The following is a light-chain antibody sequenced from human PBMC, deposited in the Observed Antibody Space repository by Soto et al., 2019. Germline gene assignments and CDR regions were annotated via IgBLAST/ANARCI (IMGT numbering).Light chain of an antibody. V-gene: IGLV2-8*01. Sequence: QSALTQPPSASGSPGQSVTVSCTGTSSDVGGYNFVSWYQQHPGKAPKLMIYEVSKRPSGVPDRFSGSKSGNTASLTVSGLQAEDEADYYCSSYAGNNAFVFGTGTKLTVL. CDR3: SSYAGNNAFV. CDR1: SSDVGGYNF. CDR2: EVS. J-gene: IGLJ1*01.